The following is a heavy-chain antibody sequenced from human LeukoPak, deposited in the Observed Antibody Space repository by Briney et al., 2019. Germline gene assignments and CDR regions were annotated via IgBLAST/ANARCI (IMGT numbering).Heavy chain of an antibody. D-gene: IGHD4-17*01. Sequence: GASVKVSCTASGYTFTGYYMHWVRQAPGQGLEWVGRINPNSGGTNYAQKFQGRVTMTRDTSISTAYMELSSLRSDDTAVYYCARPDGVDYWGQGTLVTVSS. CDR2: INPNSGGT. J-gene: IGHJ4*02. CDR1: GYTFTGYY. CDR3: ARPDGVDY. V-gene: IGHV1-2*06.